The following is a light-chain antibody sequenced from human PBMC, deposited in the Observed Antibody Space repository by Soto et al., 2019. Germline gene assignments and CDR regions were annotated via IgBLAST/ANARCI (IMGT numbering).Light chain of an antibody. CDR2: DAS. J-gene: IGKJ1*01. CDR3: QQRLTGPWT. Sequence: EIVLTQSPATLSLSPGERATLSCRASQSVSSYLAWYQQKPGQAPRLLIYDASNRATGIPARFSGSGSGTDFTLTISSLEPEDFASYYCQQRLTGPWTFGQGTRVEI. CDR1: QSVSSY. V-gene: IGKV3-11*01.